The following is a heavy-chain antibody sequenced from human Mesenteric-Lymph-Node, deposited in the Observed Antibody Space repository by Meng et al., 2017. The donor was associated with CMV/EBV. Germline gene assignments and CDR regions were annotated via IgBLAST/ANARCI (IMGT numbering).Heavy chain of an antibody. CDR1: GFTFSNHA. V-gene: IGHV3-30*09. CDR3: ARAVGGNSLIDY. CDR2: ISDDGVSE. Sequence: GGSLRLSCAASGFTFSNHAMHWVRQAPGKGLEWVAVISDDGVSEFYADSVKGRFAISRDNSKSTLYLLMNSLRAEGTALFYCARAVGGNSLIDYWGQGTLVTVSS. J-gene: IGHJ4*02. D-gene: IGHD4-23*01.